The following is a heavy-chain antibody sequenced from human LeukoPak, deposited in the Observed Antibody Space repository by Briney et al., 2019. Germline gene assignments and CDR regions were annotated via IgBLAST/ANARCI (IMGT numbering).Heavy chain of an antibody. V-gene: IGHV3-23*01. CDR2: ISDTGVGT. CDR1: GFTFSSYT. D-gene: IGHD4-11*01. Sequence: PGGSLRLSCAASGFTFSSYTMTWVRQAPGKGLQWASTISDTGVGTYYADSVKGRFTISRDNSKNTLYLQMSSLRAEDTAIYFCARPPYSHYVVPTLWGQGTLVTVSS. J-gene: IGHJ4*02. CDR3: ARPPYSHYVVPTL.